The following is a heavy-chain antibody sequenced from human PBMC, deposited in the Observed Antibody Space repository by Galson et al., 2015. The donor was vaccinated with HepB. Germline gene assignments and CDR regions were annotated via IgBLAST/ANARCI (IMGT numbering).Heavy chain of an antibody. V-gene: IGHV3-21*01. Sequence: SLRLSCAASGLTFSSYTMNWVRQAPGKGLEWVSSISRSSSYIFYADSMKGRFTISRDNAKNTLYLQMTSLRVEDTAVYYCARVISSGLWKWFDPWGQGTLVTVSS. CDR1: GLTFSSYT. D-gene: IGHD4/OR15-4a*01. CDR3: ARVISSGLWKWFDP. CDR2: ISRSSSYI. J-gene: IGHJ5*02.